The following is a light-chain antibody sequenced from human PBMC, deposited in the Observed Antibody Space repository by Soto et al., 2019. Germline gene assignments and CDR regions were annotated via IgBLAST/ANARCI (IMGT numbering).Light chain of an antibody. CDR3: QQYNSYSSWL. Sequence: DIQMTQSPSTLSASVGDRVTITCRASQSISSWLAWYQQKPGKAPKLLIYDASSLESGVPSRFSGSGSGTEFTLTISSLQPDDFATYYCQQYNSYSSWLFGQGTKVDIK. CDR1: QSISSW. J-gene: IGKJ1*01. V-gene: IGKV1-5*01. CDR2: DAS.